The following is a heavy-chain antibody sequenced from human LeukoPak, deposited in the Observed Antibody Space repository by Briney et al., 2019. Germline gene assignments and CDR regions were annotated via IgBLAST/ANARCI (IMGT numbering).Heavy chain of an antibody. Sequence: PGGSLRLSSAASGFTFSSYGMNWVRQAPGKGLVWVSRINSDGSSTSYADSVKGRFTISRDNAKNTLYLQMNSLRAEDTAVYYCARALGYYDSPLGYWGQGPLVTVSS. V-gene: IGHV3-74*01. D-gene: IGHD3-22*01. CDR2: INSDGSST. J-gene: IGHJ4*02. CDR3: ARALGYYDSPLGY. CDR1: GFTFSSYG.